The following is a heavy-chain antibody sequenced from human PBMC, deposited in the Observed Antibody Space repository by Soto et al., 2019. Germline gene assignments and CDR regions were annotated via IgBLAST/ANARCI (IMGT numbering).Heavy chain of an antibody. V-gene: IGHV4-30-4*01. CDR1: GGSISSGDYY. Sequence: PSETLSLTCTVSGGSISSGDYYWSWIRQPPGKGLEWIGYIYYSGSTYYNPSLKSRVTISVDTSKNQFSLKLSSVTAADTAVYYCARARPLVGYYYYGMDVWGQGTTVTVSS. CDR3: ARARPLVGYYYYGMDV. CDR2: IYYSGST. D-gene: IGHD6-6*01. J-gene: IGHJ6*02.